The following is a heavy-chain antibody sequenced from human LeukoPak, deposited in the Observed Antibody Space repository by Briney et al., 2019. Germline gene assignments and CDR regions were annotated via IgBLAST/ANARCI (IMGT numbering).Heavy chain of an antibody. D-gene: IGHD5-18*01. Sequence: GGSLRLSCAASGFTFSSYWMSWVRQAPGKGLEWVANIKQDGSEKYYVDSVKGRFTISRDNAKNSPYLRMNSLRAEDTAVYYCVTEVADTAVGLFDYWGQGTLVTVSS. V-gene: IGHV3-7*01. CDR1: GFTFSSYW. J-gene: IGHJ4*02. CDR2: IKQDGSEK. CDR3: VTEVADTAVGLFDY.